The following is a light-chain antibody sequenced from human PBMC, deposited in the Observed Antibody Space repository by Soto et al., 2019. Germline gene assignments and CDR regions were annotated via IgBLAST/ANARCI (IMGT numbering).Light chain of an antibody. CDR2: VAS. Sequence: EIVLTQSPATLSLSPGQRATLSCRASQSVGSYLAWYQQKPGQAHRLLIYVASNRATGIPDRFSGSGSGTDFTLTISCLEPEDFAIYYFHPRSKWPRPFGQGTKRE. V-gene: IGKV3-11*01. CDR3: HPRSKWPRP. J-gene: IGKJ2*01. CDR1: QSVGSY.